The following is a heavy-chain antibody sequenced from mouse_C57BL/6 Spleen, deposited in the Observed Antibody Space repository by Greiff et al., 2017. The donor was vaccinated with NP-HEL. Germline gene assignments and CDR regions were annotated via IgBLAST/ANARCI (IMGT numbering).Heavy chain of an antibody. V-gene: IGHV1-64*01. CDR1: GYTFTSYW. D-gene: IGHD1-1*01. J-gene: IGHJ2*01. CDR3: ASDTTVVAPFDY. CDR2: IHPNSGST. Sequence: QVQLQQPGAELVKPGASVKLSCKASGYTFTSYWMHWVKQRPGQGLEWIGMIHPNSGSTNYNEKFKSKATLTVDKSSSTAYMQLSSLTSEDSAVYYCASDTTVVAPFDYWGQGTTLTVSS.